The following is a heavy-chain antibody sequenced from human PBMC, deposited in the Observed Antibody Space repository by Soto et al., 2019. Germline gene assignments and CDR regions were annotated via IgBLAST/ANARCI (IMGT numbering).Heavy chain of an antibody. D-gene: IGHD1-26*01. V-gene: IGHV1-3*01. CDR3: VRPGRIVGPSSPLYH. Sequence: ASVKVSCKASGYTFVSYPLHWVRLVSGQGLEWMGWINGGNGNTKYSQNFQGRLTITRDTSASTAYMELSSLRSEDTAVYYCVRPGRIVGPSSPLYHWGQGTLVTVSS. CDR1: GYTFVSYP. J-gene: IGHJ4*02. CDR2: INGGNGNT.